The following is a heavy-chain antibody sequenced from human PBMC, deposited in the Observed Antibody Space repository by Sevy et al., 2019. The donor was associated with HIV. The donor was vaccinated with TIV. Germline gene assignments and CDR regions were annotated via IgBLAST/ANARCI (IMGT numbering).Heavy chain of an antibody. CDR3: ARDGDTAIDY. V-gene: IGHV3-48*02. CDR1: GFTFSSYS. CDR2: ISSSSSTI. Sequence: GGSLILSCAASGFTFSSYSMNWVRQAPGKGLEWVSYISSSSSTIYYADSVKGRFTISRDNAKNSLYLQMNSMREEDTAVYYCARDGDTAIDYWGQGTLVTVSS. D-gene: IGHD5-18*01. J-gene: IGHJ4*02.